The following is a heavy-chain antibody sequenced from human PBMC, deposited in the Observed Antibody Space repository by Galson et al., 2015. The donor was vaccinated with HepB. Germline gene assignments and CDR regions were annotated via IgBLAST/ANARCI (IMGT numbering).Heavy chain of an antibody. V-gene: IGHV3-74*01. CDR2: INSDGSTT. J-gene: IGHJ4*02. CDR1: GFTFSYSW. D-gene: IGHD3-10*01. CDR3: VRASLGAFDY. Sequence: SLRLSCAASGFTFSYSWMHWVRQAPGKGLVWVSRINSDGSTTSYADSVKGRFTISRDNAKNTVYLQMNSLRAEDTAVYYCVRASLGAFDYWGQGTLVTVSS.